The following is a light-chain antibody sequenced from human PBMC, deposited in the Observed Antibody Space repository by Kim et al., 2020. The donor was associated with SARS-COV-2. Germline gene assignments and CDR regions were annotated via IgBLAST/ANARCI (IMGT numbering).Light chain of an antibody. CDR2: RDS. J-gene: IGLJ1*01. CDR3: QVWDSSTYV. V-gene: IGLV3-9*01. Sequence: SYELTQPLSVSVALGQTARITCGENNIGSKNVHWYQQKPGQAPVLVIYRDSNRPSGIPERFSGSNSGNTATLTISRAQAGAEADYYCQVWDSSTYVFGTG. CDR1: NIGSKN.